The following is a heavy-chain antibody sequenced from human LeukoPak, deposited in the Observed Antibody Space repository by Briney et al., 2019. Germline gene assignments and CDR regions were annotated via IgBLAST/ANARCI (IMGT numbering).Heavy chain of an antibody. CDR3: ARGGYYYYYGMDV. CDR1: GFTFSSYA. J-gene: IGHJ6*02. Sequence: GGSLRLSCAASGFTFSSYAMSWVRQAPGKGLEWVANIKQDGSEKYYVDSVKGRFTISRDNAKNSLYLQMNSLRAEDTAVYYCARGGYYYYYGMDVWGQGTTVTVSS. D-gene: IGHD6-25*01. CDR2: IKQDGSEK. V-gene: IGHV3-7*03.